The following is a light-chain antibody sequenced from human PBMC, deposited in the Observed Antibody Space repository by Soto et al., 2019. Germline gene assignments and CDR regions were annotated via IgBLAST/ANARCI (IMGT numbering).Light chain of an antibody. CDR3: QQYNNWPPGIT. J-gene: IGKJ5*01. CDR1: QSVSNS. Sequence: EIVLIQSPATLSLSPGEGATLSCRASQSVSNSLAWYQQNPGQAPRLLIYDASKRATGIPARFSGSGSGTDFTLTISSLQSEDFAIYYCQQYNNWPPGITFGKGTRLEIK. V-gene: IGKV3-11*01. CDR2: DAS.